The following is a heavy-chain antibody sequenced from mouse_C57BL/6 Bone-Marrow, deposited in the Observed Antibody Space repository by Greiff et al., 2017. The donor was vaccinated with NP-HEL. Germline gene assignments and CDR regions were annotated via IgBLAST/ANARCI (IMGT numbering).Heavy chain of an antibody. V-gene: IGHV14-4*01. Sequence: YASKFQGKATITADTSSNTAYLQLSSLTSEDTAVYYCTIIESYFDYWGQGTTLTVSS. CDR3: TIIESYFDY. J-gene: IGHJ2*01.